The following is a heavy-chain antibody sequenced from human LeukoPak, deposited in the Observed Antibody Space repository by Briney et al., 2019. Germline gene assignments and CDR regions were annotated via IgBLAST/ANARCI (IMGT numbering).Heavy chain of an antibody. CDR1: GYSISSGYY. CDR2: IYHSGST. Sequence: SETLSLTCTVSGYSISSGYYWGWIRQPPGKGLEWIGTIYHSGSTYYNPSLKSRVTISVDTSNNQFSLKLSSVTAADTAVYYCARVGTHVVWPAVVGMGNWFDPWGQGTLVTVSS. CDR3: ARVGTHVVWPAVVGMGNWFDP. J-gene: IGHJ5*02. V-gene: IGHV4-38-2*02. D-gene: IGHD6-19*01.